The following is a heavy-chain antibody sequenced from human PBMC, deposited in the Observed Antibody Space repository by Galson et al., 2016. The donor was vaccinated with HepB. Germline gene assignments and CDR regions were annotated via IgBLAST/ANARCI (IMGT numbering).Heavy chain of an antibody. CDR1: GFTFTSYA. Sequence: SLRLSCAASGFTFTSYAMHWVRQAPGKGLEWVAVTSHDGIVKYYSDSVQGRFPISRDNSKNTLNLQMNSLRPEDTALYYCARIDVLTGSPFPDSFDIWGQGTMVTVSS. D-gene: IGHD3-9*01. CDR3: ARIDVLTGSPFPDSFDI. V-gene: IGHV3-30*04. CDR2: TSHDGIVK. J-gene: IGHJ3*02.